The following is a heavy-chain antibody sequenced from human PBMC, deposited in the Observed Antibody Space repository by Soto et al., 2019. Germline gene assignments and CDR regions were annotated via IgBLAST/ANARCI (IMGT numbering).Heavy chain of an antibody. CDR3: ARVLIAGVTTD. CDR2: SNHVGNT. D-gene: IGHD5-18*01. V-gene: IGHV4-34*01. Sequence: HVQLQQWGAGLLKPSETLSLTCAVYGGSFSGYYWSWIRQPPGKGLEWIGESNHVGNTNYNPSLKSRVTMSVDPSKNQFSLRLTSVTAADTAVYYCARVLIAGVTTDWGQGTLVIVSS. CDR1: GGSFSGYY. J-gene: IGHJ4*02.